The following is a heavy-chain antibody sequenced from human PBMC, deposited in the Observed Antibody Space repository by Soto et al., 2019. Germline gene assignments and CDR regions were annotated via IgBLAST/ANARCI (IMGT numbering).Heavy chain of an antibody. D-gene: IGHD2-15*01. Sequence: EEQLVESGGGFVQPGGSLRLSCAASGFTFSTYSMNWVRQAPGKGLEWVSYISSRSGTIYYADSVKGRFTISRDNAKNSLYLQMNSLRAEDTAVYYCARDLGVLVAPNLDYSGQGTLVTVSS. J-gene: IGHJ4*02. V-gene: IGHV3-48*01. CDR2: ISSRSGTI. CDR1: GFTFSTYS. CDR3: ARDLGVLVAPNLDY.